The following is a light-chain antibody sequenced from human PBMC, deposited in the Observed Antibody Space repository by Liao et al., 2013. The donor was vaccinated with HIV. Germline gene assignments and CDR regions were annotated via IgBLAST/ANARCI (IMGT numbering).Light chain of an antibody. CDR2: YDS. V-gene: IGLV3-21*04. CDR3: QVWDSSSDHYV. Sequence: SYVLTQPPSVSVAPGKTARITCGGNNIGSKSVHWYQQKPGQAPVLVIYYDSDRPSGIPERFSASNSGNTATLTISRVEAGDEADYYCQVWDSSSDHYVFGNGTKVTVL. J-gene: IGLJ1*01. CDR1: NIGSKS.